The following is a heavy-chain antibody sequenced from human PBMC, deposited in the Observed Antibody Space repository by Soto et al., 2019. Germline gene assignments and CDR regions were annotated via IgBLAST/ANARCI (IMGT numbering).Heavy chain of an antibody. V-gene: IGHV1-58*01. J-gene: IGHJ5*02. CDR2: IVVGSGNT. CDR3: AADMNCGWGSDCCTFKSYWFGP. D-gene: IGHD3-10*01. Sequence: SVKVSCKASGFTFTSSAVQWVRQARGQRLEWIGWIVVGSGNTNYAQKFQERVTITRDMSTSTAYMELSSLRSEDTAVYYCAADMNCGWGSDCCTFKSYWFGPWGQGTPVTVSS. CDR1: GFTFTSSA.